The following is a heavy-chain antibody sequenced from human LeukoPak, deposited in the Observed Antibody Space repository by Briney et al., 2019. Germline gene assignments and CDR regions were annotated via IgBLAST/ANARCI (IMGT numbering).Heavy chain of an antibody. D-gene: IGHD5-18*01. CDR2: INNDGGTT. Sequence: GGSLRLSCAVSGFTFSSFSMHWVRQAPGKGLEYVSAINNDGGTTYYSDSVKGRFIISRDNSKNTLYLQMNSLRAEDTAVYYCARARSSYGYGDAFDIWGQGTMVTVSS. V-gene: IGHV3-64*02. CDR3: ARARSSYGYGDAFDI. CDR1: GFTFSSFS. J-gene: IGHJ3*02.